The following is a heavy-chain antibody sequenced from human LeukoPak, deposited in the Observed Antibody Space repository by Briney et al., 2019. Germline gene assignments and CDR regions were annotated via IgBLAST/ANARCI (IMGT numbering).Heavy chain of an antibody. J-gene: IGHJ4*02. V-gene: IGHV3-33*01. CDR2: IWYDGSNK. Sequence: PGGSLRLSCAASGFTFSSYGMHWVRQAPGKGLEWVAVIWYDGSNKYYADSVKGRLTISRDNSKNTLYLQMNSLRAEDTAVYYCARDSLEEYYFDYWGQGTLVTVSS. CDR3: ARDSLEEYYFDY. CDR1: GFTFSSYG.